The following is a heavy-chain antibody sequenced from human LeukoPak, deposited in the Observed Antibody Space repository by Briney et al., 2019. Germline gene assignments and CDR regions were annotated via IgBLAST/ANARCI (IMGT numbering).Heavy chain of an antibody. CDR3: ARPIFGVVRSYYYYMDV. D-gene: IGHD3-3*01. CDR2: ISSSSSCI. V-gene: IGHV3-21*01. J-gene: IGHJ6*03. Sequence: GGSLRLSCAASGFTFSSYSMNWVRQAPGKGLEWVSSISSSSSCIYYADSVKGRFTISRDNAKNSLYLQMNSLRAEDTAVYYCARPIFGVVRSYYYYMDVWGKGTTVTVSS. CDR1: GFTFSSYS.